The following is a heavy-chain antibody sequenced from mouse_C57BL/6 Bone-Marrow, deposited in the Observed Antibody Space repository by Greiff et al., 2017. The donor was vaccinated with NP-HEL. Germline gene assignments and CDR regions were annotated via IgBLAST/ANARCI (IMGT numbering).Heavy chain of an antibody. J-gene: IGHJ1*03. D-gene: IGHD1-1*01. CDR3: ANYYGSSGYFDV. V-gene: IGHV5-17*01. Sequence: EVKLVESGGGLVKPGGSLKLSCAASGFTFSDYGMHWVRQAQETGLEWVAYISSGSSTLYYADTVKGRFTISRDNAKNTLFLHMTSLRSEDTAMYYCANYYGSSGYFDVWGTGTTVTVSS. CDR1: GFTFSDYG. CDR2: ISSGSSTL.